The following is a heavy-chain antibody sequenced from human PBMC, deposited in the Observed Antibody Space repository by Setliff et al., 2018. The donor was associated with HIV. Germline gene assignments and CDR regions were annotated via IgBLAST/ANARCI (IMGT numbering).Heavy chain of an antibody. CDR3: AGGLVSQKVPFDP. CDR2: INPNIGGT. Sequence: ASVKVSCKASGYTFTGYHIHWVRQAPGQGLEWMGWINPNIGGTNSAQKFQGRVTMTRATSIITAYMVLSRLRSDDTAVYYCAGGLVSQKVPFDPWGQGTLVTVSS. CDR1: GYTFTGYH. V-gene: IGHV1-2*02. J-gene: IGHJ5*02. D-gene: IGHD1-1*01.